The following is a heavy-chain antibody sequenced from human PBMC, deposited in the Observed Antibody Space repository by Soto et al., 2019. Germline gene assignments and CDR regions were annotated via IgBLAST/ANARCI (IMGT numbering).Heavy chain of an antibody. V-gene: IGHV1-8*01. CDR3: ASYNQRGYYGMDV. D-gene: IGHD1-20*01. CDR1: GGTYSRNT. CDR2: MNPNSGNT. J-gene: IGHJ6*02. Sequence: ASVKVSCTASGGTYSRNTINWVRQDNGQGLEWMGWMNPNSGNTGYAQKFQGRVTMTRNTSISTAYMELSSLRSEDTAVYYCASYNQRGYYGMDVWGQGTTVTVSS.